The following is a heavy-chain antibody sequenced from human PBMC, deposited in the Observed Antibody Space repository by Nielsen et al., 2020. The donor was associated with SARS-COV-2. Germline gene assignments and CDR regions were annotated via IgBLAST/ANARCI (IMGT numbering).Heavy chain of an antibody. CDR2: ISSSSSYI. CDR3: ARRSSGYYSNDY. V-gene: IGHV3-21*01. J-gene: IGHJ4*02. D-gene: IGHD3-22*01. Sequence: WIRQPPGKGLEWVSSISSSSSYIYYADSVKGRFTISRDNSKNTLYLQMNSLRAEDAAVYYCARRSSGYYSNDYWGQGTLVTVSS.